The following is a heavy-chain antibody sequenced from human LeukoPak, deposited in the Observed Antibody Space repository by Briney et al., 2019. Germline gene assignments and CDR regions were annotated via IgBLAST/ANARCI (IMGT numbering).Heavy chain of an antibody. V-gene: IGHV3-21*01. CDR3: ARGTYSSGWYEGYFDY. J-gene: IGHJ4*02. CDR2: ISSSSSYI. D-gene: IGHD6-19*01. CDR1: GFTFSSYS. Sequence: GGSLRLSCAASGFTFSSYSMNWVRQAPGKGLEWASSISSSSSYIYYADSVKGRFTISRDNAKNSLYLQMNSLRAEDTAVYYCARGTYSSGWYEGYFDYWGQGTLVTVSS.